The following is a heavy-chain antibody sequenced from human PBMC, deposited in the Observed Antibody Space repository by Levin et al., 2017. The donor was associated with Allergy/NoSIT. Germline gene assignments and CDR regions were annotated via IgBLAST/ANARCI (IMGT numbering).Heavy chain of an antibody. Sequence: AGGSLRLSCAASGFTFSSYSMNWVRQAPGKGLEWVSSISSSSSYIYYADSVKGRFTISRDNAKNSLYLQMNSLRAEDTAVYYCARGTYGDYVLSPDFDYWGQGTLVTVSS. D-gene: IGHD4-17*01. CDR1: GFTFSSYS. CDR2: ISSSSSYI. CDR3: ARGTYGDYVLSPDFDY. V-gene: IGHV3-21*01. J-gene: IGHJ4*02.